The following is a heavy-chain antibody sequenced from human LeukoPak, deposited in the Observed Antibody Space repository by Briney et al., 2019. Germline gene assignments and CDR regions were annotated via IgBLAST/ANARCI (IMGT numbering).Heavy chain of an antibody. CDR2: MYETGHT. V-gene: IGHV4-59*08. Sequence: SETLSLTCSVSGGSISGYYWSWIRQPPGQGLEWIGYMYETGHTMYNSSLKSRVTMSLDTSRNYFSLSLSSVTAADTAVYYCARHPFATPFDYWGQGTLVTVSS. J-gene: IGHJ4*02. CDR1: GGSISGYY. D-gene: IGHD2-15*01. CDR3: ARHPFATPFDY.